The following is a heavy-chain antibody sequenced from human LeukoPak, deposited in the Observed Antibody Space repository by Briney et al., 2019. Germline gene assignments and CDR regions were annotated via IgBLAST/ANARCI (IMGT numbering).Heavy chain of an antibody. CDR3: AKVYSPTYYYYYYMDV. D-gene: IGHD6-13*01. Sequence: GGSLRLSCAASGFTFSNYGMNWVRQAPGKGLEWVSAISGSGGSTYYVDSVKGRFTISRDNSKNTLYLQMNSLRAEDTAVYYCAKVYSPTYYYYYYMDVWGKGTTVTVSS. V-gene: IGHV3-23*01. J-gene: IGHJ6*03. CDR1: GFTFSNYG. CDR2: ISGSGGST.